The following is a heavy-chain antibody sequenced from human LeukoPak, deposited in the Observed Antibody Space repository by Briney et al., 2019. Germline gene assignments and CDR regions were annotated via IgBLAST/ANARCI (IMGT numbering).Heavy chain of an antibody. Sequence: PGGSLRLSCAASGFTFSNYGIHWVRQAPAKGLEWVAVIWYDGSNKYSADSVKGRFTISRDNAKNSLYLQMNSLRAEDTALYYCAKERSGQYSSNWDYFDYWGQGTLVTVSS. CDR1: GFTFSNYG. CDR2: IWYDGSNK. J-gene: IGHJ4*02. CDR3: AKERSGQYSSNWDYFDY. D-gene: IGHD6-13*01. V-gene: IGHV3-33*03.